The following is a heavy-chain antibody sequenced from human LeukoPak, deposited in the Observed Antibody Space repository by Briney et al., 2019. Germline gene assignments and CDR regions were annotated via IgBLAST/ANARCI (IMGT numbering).Heavy chain of an antibody. CDR1: GGSIINYY. CDR3: ARVHPDGYSAY. CDR2: VHYSGST. D-gene: IGHD5-24*01. Sequence: SETLSLTCTVSGGSIINYYWSWIRQPPGKGLEWIGYVHYSGSTKYNPSLKSRLTLSVDTSNNHFSLRLSSVTAADTAVYFCARVHPDGYSAYWGQGILVTVSS. J-gene: IGHJ4*02. V-gene: IGHV4-59*01.